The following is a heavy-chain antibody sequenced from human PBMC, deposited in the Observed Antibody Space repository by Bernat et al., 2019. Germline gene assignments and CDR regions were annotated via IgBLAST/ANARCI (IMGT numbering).Heavy chain of an antibody. CDR3: ARMKPLGRTVDYFQY. D-gene: IGHD4-11*01. Sequence: QVQLQESGPGLVKPSETLSLSCVVSGFSITSGYSWGWVRQPPGKGLEWIASFYLSESTYYNAALKSRVTISVDKSKNLFSLKMDSVTAADTAICYCARMKPLGRTVDYFQYWGQGTLVTVSS. CDR1: GFSITSGYS. V-gene: IGHV4-38-2*01. CDR2: FYLSEST. J-gene: IGHJ4*02.